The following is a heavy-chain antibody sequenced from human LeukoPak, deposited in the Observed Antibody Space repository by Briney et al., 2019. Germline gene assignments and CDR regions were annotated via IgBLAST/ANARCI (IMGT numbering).Heavy chain of an antibody. CDR3: AKDRGVRSDI. Sequence: GGSLRLSCAASGFTFSSYWMSWVRQAPGKGLKWVANIKQDGSEKYYVDSVKGRFTISRDNAKNTLYLQMNSLRAEDTAVYYCAKDRGVRSDIWGQGTMVTVSS. D-gene: IGHD4-17*01. J-gene: IGHJ3*02. V-gene: IGHV3-7*03. CDR2: IKQDGSEK. CDR1: GFTFSSYW.